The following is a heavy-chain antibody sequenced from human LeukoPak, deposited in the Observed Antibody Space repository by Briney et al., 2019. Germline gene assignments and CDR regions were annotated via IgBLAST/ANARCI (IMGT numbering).Heavy chain of an antibody. J-gene: IGHJ4*02. CDR3: ASVSDGDYAFDY. D-gene: IGHD4-17*01. V-gene: IGHV1-46*01. Sequence: ASVKVSCKASGYTFTDYYLHWVRQAPGQGLEWMGIINPSSGRTSYAQKFQGRVTMTRDTSTTTVYMELSSLRSEDTAVYYCASVSDGDYAFDYWGQGTLATVSS. CDR2: INPSSGRT. CDR1: GYTFTDYY.